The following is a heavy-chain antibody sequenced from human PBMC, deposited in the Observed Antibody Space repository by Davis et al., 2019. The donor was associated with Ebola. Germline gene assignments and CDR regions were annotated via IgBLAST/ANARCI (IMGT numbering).Heavy chain of an antibody. Sequence: GGSLRLSCSASGFTLERYYMSWVRQAQGKGLEWVGTVNRDGSQTYYVDSVKGRFTMSRDNAKNSLHLEMNSLTVEDTAVYYCATDAWGGYDPWGQGTPVTVSS. CDR1: GFTLERYY. V-gene: IGHV3-7*03. J-gene: IGHJ5*02. D-gene: IGHD1-26*01. CDR2: VNRDGSQT. CDR3: ATDAWGGYDP.